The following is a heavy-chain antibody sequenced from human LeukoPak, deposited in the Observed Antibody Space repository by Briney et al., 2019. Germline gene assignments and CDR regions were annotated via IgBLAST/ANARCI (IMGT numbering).Heavy chain of an antibody. CDR2: IYPGDSDT. J-gene: IGHJ4*02. CDR1: GYSFTSYW. CDR3: ARLGANYYDSSGYYSGFDY. V-gene: IGHV5-51*01. D-gene: IGHD3-22*01. Sequence: GESLKISCKGFGYSFTSYWIGWVRQMPGKGLEGMGIIYPGDSDTRYSPSFQGQVTISADKSISTAYLQWSSLKASDTAMYYCARLGANYYDSSGYYSGFDYWGQGTLVTVSS.